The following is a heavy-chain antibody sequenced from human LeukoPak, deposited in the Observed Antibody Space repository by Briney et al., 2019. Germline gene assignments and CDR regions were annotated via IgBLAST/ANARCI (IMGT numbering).Heavy chain of an antibody. CDR3: ARDAVYGSGSYPGDY. V-gene: IGHV3-21*01. CDR1: GFTFSSYS. Sequence: GGSLRLSCAASGFTFSSYSMNWVRQAPGKGLEWVSSISSSSSYIYYADSVKGRFTISRDNAKNSLYLQMNSLRAEDTAVYYCARDAVYGSGSYPGDYWGQGTLVTVSS. CDR2: ISSSSSYI. D-gene: IGHD3-10*01. J-gene: IGHJ4*02.